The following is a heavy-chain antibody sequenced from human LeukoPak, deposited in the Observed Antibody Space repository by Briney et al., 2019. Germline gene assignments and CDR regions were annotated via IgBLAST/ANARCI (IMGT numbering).Heavy chain of an antibody. Sequence: SETLSLTCTVSGDSVSSTNYYWGWIRQPPGKGLEWIGSIYYSGSTFNNPSLKSRVTISVDTSKNQFSLQVSSVTAADTAVYYCAGAEYYDFWSGYIAAFDIWGQGTMVTVSS. CDR3: AGAEYYDFWSGYIAAFDI. CDR2: IYYSGST. D-gene: IGHD3-3*01. J-gene: IGHJ3*02. CDR1: GDSVSSTNYY. V-gene: IGHV4-39*07.